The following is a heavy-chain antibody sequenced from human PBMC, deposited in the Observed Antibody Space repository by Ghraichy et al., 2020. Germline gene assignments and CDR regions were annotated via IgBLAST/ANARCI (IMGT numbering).Heavy chain of an antibody. V-gene: IGHV6-1*01. D-gene: IGHD3-3*01. CDR1: GDSVSSNSAD. CDR2: TYYRSKLYN. CDR3: ARDLFVRPYYYYGLDV. Sequence: SQTLSLTCAIPGDSVSSNSADWNWIRQSPSRGLEWLGKTYYRSKLYNDYAGSVKSRITINPDTSKNQFSLQLNSVTPEDTTVYYCARDLFVRPYYYYGLDVWGQGPTVTVSS. J-gene: IGHJ6*02.